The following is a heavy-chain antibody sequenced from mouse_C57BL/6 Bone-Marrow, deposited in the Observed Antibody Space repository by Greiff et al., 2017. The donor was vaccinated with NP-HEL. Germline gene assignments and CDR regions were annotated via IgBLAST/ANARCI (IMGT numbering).Heavy chain of an antibody. Sequence: QVQLQQPGAELVRPGTSVKLSCKASGYTFTSYWMHWVKQRPGQGLEWIGVIDPSDSYTNYNQKFKGKATLTVDTSSSTAYMQLSSLTSEDSAVYYGARVAGLGKKDYWGQGTTLTVSS. V-gene: IGHV1-59*01. CDR1: GYTFTSYW. J-gene: IGHJ2*01. CDR3: ARVAGLGKKDY. D-gene: IGHD2-2*01. CDR2: IDPSDSYT.